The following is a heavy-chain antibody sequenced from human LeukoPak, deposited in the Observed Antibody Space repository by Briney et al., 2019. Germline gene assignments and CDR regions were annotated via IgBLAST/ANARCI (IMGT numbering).Heavy chain of an antibody. D-gene: IGHD1-26*01. J-gene: IGHJ4*02. Sequence: PSQTLSLTCHVSGASISVGDYHWTWIRQPPGKGLEWIGYIYPTGTTYNKPSLKSRVTISLDRSKNQFSLNLRSVTAADTAIYYCARDRHHWEPYLDLWGQGILVTVSS. CDR3: ARDRHHWEPYLDL. CDR1: GASISVGDYH. CDR2: IYPTGTT. V-gene: IGHV4-30-2*01.